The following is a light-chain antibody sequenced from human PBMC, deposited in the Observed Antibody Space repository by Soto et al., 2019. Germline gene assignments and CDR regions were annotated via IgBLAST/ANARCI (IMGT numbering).Light chain of an antibody. Sequence: EIVLTHSPVTLSLSPWEIATLSCSASQSLISSYFSWYQHKPGQGPRLLIYGAFTRATGIPDRFSGSGSGTDFTLTISRLEPEDFAVYYCQQHETLITFGQGTRLEI. J-gene: IGKJ5*01. V-gene: IGKV3-20*01. CDR2: GAF. CDR1: QSLISSY. CDR3: QQHETLIT.